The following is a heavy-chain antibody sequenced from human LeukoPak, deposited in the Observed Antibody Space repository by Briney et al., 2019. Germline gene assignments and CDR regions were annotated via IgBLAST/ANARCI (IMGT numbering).Heavy chain of an antibody. CDR1: GFTFSSYW. D-gene: IGHD2-21*02. J-gene: IGHJ3*02. CDR2: IKQDGGEK. CDR3: ARDRSPLAYCGGDCPSDAFDI. V-gene: IGHV3-7*01. Sequence: GGSLRLSCAASGFTFSSYWMSWVRQAPGKGLEWVANIKQDGGEKYYVDSVKGRFTISRDNAKNSLYLQMNSLRVEDTAVYYCARDRSPLAYCGGDCPSDAFDIWGQGTTVTVS.